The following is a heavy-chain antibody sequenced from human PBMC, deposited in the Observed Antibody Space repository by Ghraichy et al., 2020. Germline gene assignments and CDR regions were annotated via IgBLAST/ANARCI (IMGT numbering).Heavy chain of an antibody. D-gene: IGHD3-3*01. CDR3: VVGSWSGAPLPNDF. CDR2: INSDGSST. Sequence: GGSLRLSCAASGFTFRRCWIHWVRQAPGKGLVWVSGINSDGSSTSYADSVKGRFTISRDNAKNTVYLQMSRLRAEDTAVYYCVVGSWSGAPLPNDFWGQGTLVTVSS. J-gene: IGHJ4*02. CDR1: GFTFRRCW. V-gene: IGHV3-74*01.